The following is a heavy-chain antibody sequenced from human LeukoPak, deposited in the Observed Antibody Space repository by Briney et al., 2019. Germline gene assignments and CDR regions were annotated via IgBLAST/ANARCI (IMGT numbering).Heavy chain of an antibody. CDR2: IHYSGST. J-gene: IGHJ4*02. CDR1: GVSVTSASHY. CDR3: TRHHDYGDKIDY. V-gene: IGHV4-39*01. Sequence: PSETLSLTCTVSGVSVTSASHYWAWIRQPPGKGLEWIGSIHYSGSTYYSPPLKSRFTISGDTSKTQFSLKLTFVTAADTAVYYCTRHHDYGDKIDYWGQGTLVTVSS. D-gene: IGHD4-23*01.